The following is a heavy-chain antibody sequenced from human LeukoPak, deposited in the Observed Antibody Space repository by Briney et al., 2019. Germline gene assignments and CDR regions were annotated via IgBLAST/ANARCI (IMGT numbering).Heavy chain of an antibody. V-gene: IGHV4-59*01. CDR1: GGSISSYF. D-gene: IGHD4-23*01. J-gene: IGHJ4*02. Sequence: SETLSLTCTVSGGSISSYFWSWIRQPPGKGLEWIGYIYYSGSTNYNPSLKSRVTISVDTSKNQFSLKLSSVTAADTAVYYCATSYGGNSPVDYWGQGTLVTVSS. CDR2: IYYSGST. CDR3: ATSYGGNSPVDY.